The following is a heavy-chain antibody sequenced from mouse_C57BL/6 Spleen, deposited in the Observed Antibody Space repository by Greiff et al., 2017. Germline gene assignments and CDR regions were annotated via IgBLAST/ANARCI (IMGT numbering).Heavy chain of an antibody. D-gene: IGHD3-2*02. CDR2: ISSGSSTI. J-gene: IGHJ4*01. V-gene: IGHV5-17*01. CDR1: GFTFSDYG. CDR3: ASTAEATAMDY. Sequence: EVKLVESGGGLVKPGGSLKLSCAASGFTFSDYGMHWVRQAPEKGLEWVAYISSGSSTIYYADTVKGRFTISRDNAKNTLFLQMTSLRSEDTAMYYCASTAEATAMDYWGQGTSVTVSS.